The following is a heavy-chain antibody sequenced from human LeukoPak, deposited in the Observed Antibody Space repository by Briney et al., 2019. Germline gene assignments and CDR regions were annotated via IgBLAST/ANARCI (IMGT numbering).Heavy chain of an antibody. CDR1: GFTFSSYW. J-gene: IGHJ5*02. Sequence: GGSLRLSCAASGFTFSSYWMSWVRQAPGKGLEWVANIKYDGSEKYYADSVKGRFTISRDNAKNSLYLQMTSLRADDTAVYYCARDRRCGGSYYQFDPWGQGTLVTVSS. V-gene: IGHV3-7*04. D-gene: IGHD2-15*01. CDR3: ARDRRCGGSYYQFDP. CDR2: IKYDGSEK.